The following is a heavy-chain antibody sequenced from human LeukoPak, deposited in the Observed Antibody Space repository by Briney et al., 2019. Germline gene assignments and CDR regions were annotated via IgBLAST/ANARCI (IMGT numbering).Heavy chain of an antibody. Sequence: PSETLSLTCAVYGGSFSGYYWSWIRQPPGKGLEWIGEINHSGSTNYNPSLKSRVTISVDTSKNQFSLKLGSVTAADTAVYYCARGPRYYDILTGYRTWYFDLWGRGTLVTVS. CDR1: GGSFSGYY. D-gene: IGHD3-9*01. J-gene: IGHJ2*01. V-gene: IGHV4-34*01. CDR3: ARGPRYYDILTGYRTWYFDL. CDR2: INHSGST.